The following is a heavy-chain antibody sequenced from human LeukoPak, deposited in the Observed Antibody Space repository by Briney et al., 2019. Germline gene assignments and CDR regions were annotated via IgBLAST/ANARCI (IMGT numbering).Heavy chain of an antibody. CDR2: ISSSGSTI. J-gene: IGHJ4*02. Sequence: GGSLRLSCAASGFTFSDYYMSWIRQAPGMGLEWVSYISSSGSTIYYADSVKGRFTISRDNAKNSLYLQMNSLRAEDTAVYYCARAPRIAAAGTYFDYWGQGTLVTVSS. CDR1: GFTFSDYY. D-gene: IGHD6-13*01. V-gene: IGHV3-11*04. CDR3: ARAPRIAAAGTYFDY.